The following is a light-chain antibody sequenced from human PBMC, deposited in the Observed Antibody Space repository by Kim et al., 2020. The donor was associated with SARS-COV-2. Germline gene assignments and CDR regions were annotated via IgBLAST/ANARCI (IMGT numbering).Light chain of an antibody. CDR3: QGGDSSSERV. Sequence: SYELTQPPSVSVAPGKTARITCGGNNIGSKRVHWYQQKPGQAPVLVIYYDSDRPSGIPERFSGSNSGNTATLTISRVEAGDEADYYCQGGDSSSERVFGG. CDR2: YDS. CDR1: NIGSKR. J-gene: IGLJ3*02. V-gene: IGLV3-21*04.